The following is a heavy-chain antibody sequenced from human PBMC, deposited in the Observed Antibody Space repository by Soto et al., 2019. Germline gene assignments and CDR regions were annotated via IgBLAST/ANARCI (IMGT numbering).Heavy chain of an antibody. V-gene: IGHV4-61*01. CDR3: ARDKGGYCSGGSCYSAGFDY. CDR1: GGSVSSGSYY. Sequence: QVQLQESGPGLVKPSETLSLTCTVSGGSVSSGSYYWSWIRQPPGKGLEWIGYIYYSGSTNYNPSLKSRVTISVDTSKYQFAVKLSSVTAADTAVYYCARDKGGYCSGGSCYSAGFDYWGQGTLVTGSS. J-gene: IGHJ4*02. CDR2: IYYSGST. D-gene: IGHD2-15*01.